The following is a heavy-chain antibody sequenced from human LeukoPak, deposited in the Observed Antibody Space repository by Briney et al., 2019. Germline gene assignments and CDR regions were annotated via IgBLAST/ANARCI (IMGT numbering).Heavy chain of an antibody. D-gene: IGHD3-10*01. Sequence: SETLSLTCTVSGGSISSSSYYWGWIRQPPGKGLEWIGSIYYSGSTYYNPSLKSRVTISVDTSKNQFSLKLSSVTAADTAVYYCARYYYGSDYYFDYWGQGTLVAVSS. CDR1: GGSISSSSYY. V-gene: IGHV4-39*01. CDR2: IYYSGST. J-gene: IGHJ4*02. CDR3: ARYYYGSDYYFDY.